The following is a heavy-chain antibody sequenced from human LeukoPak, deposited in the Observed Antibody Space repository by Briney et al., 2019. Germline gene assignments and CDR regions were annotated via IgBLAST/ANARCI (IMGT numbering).Heavy chain of an antibody. Sequence: SETLSLTCTVSGGSISSSSYYWGSIRQPPGKGLEWIGSIYYSGSTYYTPSLKSRVTISVDTSKNQFSLKLSSVTAADTAVYYCAKGVLYDILTGYYNTGFDYWGQGTLVTVSS. CDR2: IYYSGST. J-gene: IGHJ4*02. D-gene: IGHD3-9*01. CDR3: AKGVLYDILTGYYNTGFDY. V-gene: IGHV4-39*07. CDR1: GGSISSSSYY.